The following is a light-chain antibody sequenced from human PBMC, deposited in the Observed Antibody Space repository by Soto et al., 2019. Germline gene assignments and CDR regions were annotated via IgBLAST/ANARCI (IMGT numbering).Light chain of an antibody. CDR1: QGISSY. CDR2: AAS. CDR3: QQRAKWPST. V-gene: IGKV1-8*01. J-gene: IGKJ2*02. Sequence: AIRMTQSPSSLSASTGDRVTITCRASQGISSYLAWYQQKPGKAPKLLIYAASTLQSGVPSRFSGSGSGTDFSLTITSLEPEDFAVYYCQQRAKWPSTFGPGTKVE.